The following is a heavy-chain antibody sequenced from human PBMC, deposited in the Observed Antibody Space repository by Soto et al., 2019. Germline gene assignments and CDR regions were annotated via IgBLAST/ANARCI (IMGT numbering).Heavy chain of an antibody. CDR3: VQSRCGGDCLAIYSSHAYNGLDV. J-gene: IGHJ6*02. Sequence: QVTLKESGPTLVKPTQTLTLTCTVSGLSHRTTGVGVGWVRQPPGKALEWLALLYWDDDKRYSPSLRSRLTIAKDISEKQVVLTMTNIDTVDTATYYCVQSRCGGDCLAIYSSHAYNGLDVWGQGTTVTVSS. CDR2: LYWDDDK. V-gene: IGHV2-5*02. CDR1: GLSHRTTGVG. D-gene: IGHD2-21*02.